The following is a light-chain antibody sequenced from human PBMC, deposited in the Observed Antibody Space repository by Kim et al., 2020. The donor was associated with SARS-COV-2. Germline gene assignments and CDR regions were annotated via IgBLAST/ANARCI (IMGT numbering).Light chain of an antibody. CDR3: QSFDSSTHSWV. V-gene: IGLV6-57*03. Sequence: TVPTSCTRSSGGIASSYVQWYQQRPGSAPTTMIYENDRRPSGVPDRFSGSIDSSSNSASLTISGLKTEDEADYSCQSFDSSTHSWVFGGGTQLTVL. J-gene: IGLJ3*02. CDR2: END. CDR1: SGGIASSY.